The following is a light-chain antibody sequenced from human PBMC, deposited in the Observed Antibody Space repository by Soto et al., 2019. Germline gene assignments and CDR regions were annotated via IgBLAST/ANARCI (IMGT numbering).Light chain of an antibody. CDR1: QSVSSY. V-gene: IGKV3-11*01. CDR2: DAS. CDR3: HQRSNWSPMYT. J-gene: IGKJ2*01. Sequence: EIVLTQSPATLSLSPGERATLSCRASQSVSSYLAWYQQKPGQAPMLLIYDASNRATGIPARFSGSGSGTDFTLTINSLEPKDFAVYYGHQRSNWSPMYTCGKGTKLEIK.